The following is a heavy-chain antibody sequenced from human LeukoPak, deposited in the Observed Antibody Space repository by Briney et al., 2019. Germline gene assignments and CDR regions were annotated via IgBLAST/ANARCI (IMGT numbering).Heavy chain of an antibody. CDR1: GFTFTTYW. Sequence: GGSLRLSCAASGFTFTTYWMSWVRQAPGKGLEWVANINQDGSEKYYVDSVKGRFTISRDNAKKSLYLQMNSLRAEDTAVYYCTRHADPYYDFWSGYHIPFDYWGQGTLVTVSS. J-gene: IGHJ4*02. V-gene: IGHV3-7*01. CDR3: TRHADPYYDFWSGYHIPFDY. D-gene: IGHD3-3*01. CDR2: INQDGSEK.